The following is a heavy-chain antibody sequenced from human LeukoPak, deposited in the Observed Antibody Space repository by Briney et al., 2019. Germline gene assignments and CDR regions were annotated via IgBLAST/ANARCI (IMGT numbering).Heavy chain of an antibody. Sequence: PGRSLRLSCAASGFTFSSYAMHWVRQAPGKGLEWVAVISYDGSNKYYADSVKGRFTISRDNSKNTLYLQMNSLRAEDTAVYYCARDPYYCSSTSCSPYYYYMDVWGKGTTVTVSS. CDR1: GFTFSSYA. V-gene: IGHV3-30-3*01. D-gene: IGHD2-2*01. CDR3: ARDPYYCSSTSCSPYYYYMDV. CDR2: ISYDGSNK. J-gene: IGHJ6*03.